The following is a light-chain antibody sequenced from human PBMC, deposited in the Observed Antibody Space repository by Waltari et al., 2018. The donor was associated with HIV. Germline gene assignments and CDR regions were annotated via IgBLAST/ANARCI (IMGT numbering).Light chain of an antibody. CDR1: QDIRNE. CDR2: AAS. Sequence: AIQMTQSPSSLSASVGDRVTITCRASQDIRNELGWYQQKPGKAPNLLIHAASHLQDGVPSRFSGSGSGTDFTLTISSLQPEDFATYYCLQDYNYPWTFGQGTKVEIK. V-gene: IGKV1-6*01. J-gene: IGKJ1*01. CDR3: LQDYNYPWT.